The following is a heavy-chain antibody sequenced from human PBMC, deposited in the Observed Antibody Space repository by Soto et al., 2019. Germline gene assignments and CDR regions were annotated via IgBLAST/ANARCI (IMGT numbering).Heavy chain of an antibody. V-gene: IGHV2-5*02. CDR2: IYWDDDK. J-gene: IGHJ4*02. CDR3: AHRQIYCGGVCYSGFDY. D-gene: IGHD2-21*02. Sequence: QITLKESGPTLVKPTQTLTLTCTFSGFSLRTSRVGVGWIRQPPGKALEWLALIYWDDDKRYSPSLKSRLTITKDTSKNQVVLTMTNMDPVHTATYYCAHRQIYCGGVCYSGFDYWGQGTLVTVSS. CDR1: GFSLRTSRVG.